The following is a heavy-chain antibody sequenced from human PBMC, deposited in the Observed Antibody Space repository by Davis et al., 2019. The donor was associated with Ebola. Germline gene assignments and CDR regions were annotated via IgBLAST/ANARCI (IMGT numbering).Heavy chain of an antibody. CDR2: INHSGST. CDR3: ARRVGFLEWLLVTNAFDI. J-gene: IGHJ3*02. V-gene: IGHV4-34*01. Sequence: MPSETLSLTCAVYGGSFSGYYWSWIRQPPGKGLEWIGEINHSGSTNYNPSLKSRVTISVDTSKNQFSLKLSSVTAADTAVYYCARRVGFLEWLLVTNAFDIWGQGTMVTVSS. CDR1: GGSFSGYY. D-gene: IGHD3-3*01.